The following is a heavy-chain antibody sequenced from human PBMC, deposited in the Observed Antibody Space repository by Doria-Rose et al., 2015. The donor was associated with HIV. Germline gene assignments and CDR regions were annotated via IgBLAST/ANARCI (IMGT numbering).Heavy chain of an antibody. CDR3: AKTPIIGPKYYLYMDA. D-gene: IGHD3-10*01. Sequence: VQLVESGGGLVQPGRSLRLSCVGSGFSFESYAMHWVRLAPGKGLEWVAGISRDSGAKGNADSVEGRFTISRDNAKKSVYLEMRSLRPEDTAFYYCAKTPIIGPKYYLYMDAWGKGTSVTVSS. CDR2: ISRDSGAK. J-gene: IGHJ6*03. V-gene: IGHV3-9*01. CDR1: GFSFESYA.